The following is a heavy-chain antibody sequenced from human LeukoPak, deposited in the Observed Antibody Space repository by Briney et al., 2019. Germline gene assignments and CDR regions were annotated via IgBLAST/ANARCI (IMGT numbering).Heavy chain of an antibody. Sequence: GGSLRLSCAASGFTVSSSSMNWVRQAPGKGLEWISVIYGGGNTDYADSVKGRFTISRDNSKNTLYLQMHSLRVEDTAVYYCTRGPMGYPNWFDPWGQGTVVTVSS. CDR2: IYGGGNT. J-gene: IGHJ5*02. CDR1: GFTVSSSS. CDR3: TRGPMGYPNWFDP. V-gene: IGHV3-66*01. D-gene: IGHD5-18*01.